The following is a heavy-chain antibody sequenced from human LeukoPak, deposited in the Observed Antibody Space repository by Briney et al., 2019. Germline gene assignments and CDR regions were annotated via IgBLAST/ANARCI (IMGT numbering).Heavy chain of an antibody. CDR1: GDSIDSYY. CDR3: ARFRGSGWYYFDS. Sequence: SETLSLTCTVSGDSIDSYYWSWIRQPPGKGLEWIGYIYYRGTTSYNPFLKSRVTISVDTSKNQFSLKLNSVTAADTAVYYCARFRGSGWYYFDSWGQGTLVTVSS. V-gene: IGHV4-59*12. D-gene: IGHD6-19*01. J-gene: IGHJ4*02. CDR2: IYYRGTT.